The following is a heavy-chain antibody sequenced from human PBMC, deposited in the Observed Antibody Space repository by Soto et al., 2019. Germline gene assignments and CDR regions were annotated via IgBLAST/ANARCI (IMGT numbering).Heavy chain of an antibody. CDR3: ARYDYGSGDDYNIDY. CDR2: IHHSGST. J-gene: IGHJ4*02. V-gene: IGHV4-4*02. CDR1: GDSISSMNW. D-gene: IGHD3-10*01. Sequence: QVQLQESGPGLVKPSGTLSLTCAVSGDSISSMNWWSWVRQPPGKGLEWIGEIHHSGSTNYNPSLMSRVTISVDKSKNQFSLKLTSATAADTAVYYCARYDYGSGDDYNIDYWGQGTLVTVSS.